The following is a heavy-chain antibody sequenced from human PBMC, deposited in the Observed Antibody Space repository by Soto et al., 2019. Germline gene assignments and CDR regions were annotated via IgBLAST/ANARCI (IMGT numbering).Heavy chain of an antibody. Sequence: QVQLQESGPGLVKPSGTLSLTCAVSGGSISSSNWWSWVRQPPGKGLEWIGEIYHSGSTNYNPSPTTRVPSSGDNSKTQFSLNLSSVAAADTAVDYCARVWTTVRNWCDPWGKGTLVTVSS. CDR2: IYHSGST. V-gene: IGHV4-4*02. CDR3: ARVWTTVRNWCDP. D-gene: IGHD4-17*01. CDR1: GGSISSSNW. J-gene: IGHJ5*02.